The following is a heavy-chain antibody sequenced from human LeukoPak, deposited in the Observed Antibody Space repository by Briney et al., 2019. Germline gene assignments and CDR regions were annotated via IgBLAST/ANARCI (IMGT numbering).Heavy chain of an antibody. CDR2: ISYDGSNK. CDR1: GFTFSNFA. CDR3: AKVGYSYASYFDY. J-gene: IGHJ4*02. V-gene: IGHV3-30*04. D-gene: IGHD5-18*01. Sequence: PGGSLRLSCAASGFTFSNFAMHWVRQAPGKGLEWVAVISYDGSNKYYADSVKGRFTISRDNSQNTLYLQMNSLRAEDTAVYYCAKVGYSYASYFDYWGQGTLVTVSS.